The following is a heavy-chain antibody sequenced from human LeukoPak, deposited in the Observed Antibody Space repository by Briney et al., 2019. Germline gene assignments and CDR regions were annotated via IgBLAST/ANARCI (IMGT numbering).Heavy chain of an antibody. J-gene: IGHJ4*02. Sequence: ASVTLSFTASGYTFTTYGMHWVRQAPGPRIERMGWISGGNGNTRYSQKSQGRVTFTRDTSASTAYMELSSLRSEDTAVYYCASATTSSSLPSLGYWGQGTLVTVSS. D-gene: IGHD2-2*01. CDR2: ISGGNGNT. V-gene: IGHV1-3*01. CDR1: GYTFTTYG. CDR3: ASATTSSSLPSLGY.